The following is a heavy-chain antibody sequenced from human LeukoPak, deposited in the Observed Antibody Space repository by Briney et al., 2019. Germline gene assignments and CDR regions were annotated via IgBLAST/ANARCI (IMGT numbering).Heavy chain of an antibody. Sequence: PGGSLRLSCAASGFTFSSYAMSWVRQAPGKGLEWVSATSGSDGSTYYADSVKGRFTISRDNSKNTLYLQMNSLRAEDTAVYYCAKVRNFGVVTNWGQGTLVTVSS. V-gene: IGHV3-23*01. D-gene: IGHD3-3*01. CDR3: AKVRNFGVVTN. J-gene: IGHJ4*02. CDR1: GFTFSSYA. CDR2: TSGSDGST.